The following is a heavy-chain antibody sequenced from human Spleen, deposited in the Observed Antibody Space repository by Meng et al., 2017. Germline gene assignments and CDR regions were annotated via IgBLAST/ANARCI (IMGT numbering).Heavy chain of an antibody. CDR2: ISWNSGSI. V-gene: IGHV3-9*01. D-gene: IGHD3-22*01. Sequence: SLKISCAASGFTFDDYAMHWVRQAPGKGLEWVSGISWNSGSIGYADSVKGRFTISRDNAKNSLYLQMNSLRAEDTALYYCAKDLNYYDSSGYYRPPKYYYYDMDVWGQGSTVTVSS. J-gene: IGHJ6*02. CDR1: GFTFDDYA. CDR3: AKDLNYYDSSGYYRPPKYYYYDMDV.